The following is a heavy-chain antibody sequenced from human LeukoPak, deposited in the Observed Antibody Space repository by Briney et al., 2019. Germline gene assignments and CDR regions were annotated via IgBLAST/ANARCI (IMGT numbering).Heavy chain of an antibody. J-gene: IGHJ4*02. V-gene: IGHV3-23*01. CDR1: GFTFSSYA. D-gene: IGHD3-10*01. Sequence: GGSLRLSCAASGFTFSSYAMSWVRQAPGKGLEWVSSISGSGGSTYYADSVKGRFTISRDNSENTLYLQMNSLRAEDTAVYFCAKSLRFEDYTNLPFDYWGQGSVVTVSS. CDR2: ISGSGGST. CDR3: AKSLRFEDYTNLPFDY.